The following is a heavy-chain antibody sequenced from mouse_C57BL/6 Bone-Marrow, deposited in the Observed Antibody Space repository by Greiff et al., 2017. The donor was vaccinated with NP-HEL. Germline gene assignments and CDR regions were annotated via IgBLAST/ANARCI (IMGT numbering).Heavy chain of an antibody. CDR3: ARDARDWYFDV. CDR1: GFTFSDFY. CDR2: SRNKANDYTT. V-gene: IGHV7-1*01. J-gene: IGHJ1*03. Sequence: EVQVVESGGGLVQSGRSLRLSCATSGFTFSDFYMEWVRQAPGKGLEWIAASRNKANDYTTEYSAFVKGRFIVSRDTSQSILYLQMNALRAEDTAIYYFARDARDWYFDVWGTGTTATVSS.